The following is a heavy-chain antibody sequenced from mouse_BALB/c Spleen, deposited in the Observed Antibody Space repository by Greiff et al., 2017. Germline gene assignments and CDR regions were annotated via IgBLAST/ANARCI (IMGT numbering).Heavy chain of an antibody. J-gene: IGHJ3*01. CDR2: IWAGGST. CDR1: GFSLTSYG. V-gene: IGHV2-9*02. CDR3: AREGGRYGNYPLAY. D-gene: IGHD2-10*02. Sequence: VMLVESGPGLVAPSQSLSITCTVSGFSLTSYGVHWVRQPPGKGLEWLGVIWAGGSTNYNSALMSRLSISKDNSKSQVFLKMNSLQTDDTAMYYCAREGGRYGNYPLAYWGQGTLVTVSA.